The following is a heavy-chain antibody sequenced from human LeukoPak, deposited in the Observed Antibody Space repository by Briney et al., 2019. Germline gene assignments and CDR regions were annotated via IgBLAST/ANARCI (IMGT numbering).Heavy chain of an antibody. CDR2: ISSSSSYI. D-gene: IGHD6-19*01. V-gene: IGHV3-21*01. CDR3: ASDTEIAVAGTPDY. J-gene: IGHJ4*02. Sequence: PGGSLRLSCAASGFTFSSFSMNWVRQAPGKGLEWVSSISSSSSYIYYADSVKGRFTISRDNAKNSLYLQMNSLRAEDTAVYYCASDTEIAVAGTPDYWGQGTLVTVSS. CDR1: GFTFSSFS.